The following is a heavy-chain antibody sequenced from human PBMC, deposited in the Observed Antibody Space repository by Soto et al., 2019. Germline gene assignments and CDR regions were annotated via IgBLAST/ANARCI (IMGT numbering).Heavy chain of an antibody. Sequence: PSETLSLTCSVSGTSVSNYYWSWIRQPAGKGLEHIGRIYTSGSTSHNPSLKSRVTMSMDTSQTQIYLNLTSVTAADTAVYYCARGGIQLSYAFDYWGQGIQVTVSS. CDR1: GTSVSNYY. CDR3: ARGGIQLSYAFDY. CDR2: IYTSGST. J-gene: IGHJ4*02. V-gene: IGHV4-4*07. D-gene: IGHD5-18*01.